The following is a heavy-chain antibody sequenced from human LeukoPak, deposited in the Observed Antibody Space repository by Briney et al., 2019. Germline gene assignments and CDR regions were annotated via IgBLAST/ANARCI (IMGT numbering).Heavy chain of an antibody. D-gene: IGHD1-7*01. CDR1: GFTFSSYW. V-gene: IGHV3-7*03. CDR3: AKRRGLELLYYYYMDV. Sequence: PGGSLRLSCAASGFTFSSYWMSWVRQVPGKGLEWVAQIKPDGSDKYCVDSVKGRFTISRDNAKNSLNLQMNSLRAEDTAVYYCAKRRGLELLYYYYMDVWGKGTTVTVSS. CDR2: IKPDGSDK. J-gene: IGHJ6*03.